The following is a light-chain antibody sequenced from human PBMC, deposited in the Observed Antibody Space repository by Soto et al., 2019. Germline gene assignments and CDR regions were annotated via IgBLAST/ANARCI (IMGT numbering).Light chain of an antibody. CDR1: SSDVGGYNY. V-gene: IGLV2-14*01. Sequence: QSVLTQPASVSGSPGQSITISCTGTSSDVGGYNYVSWYQQHPGKAPKLMIYDVSNRPPGVSNRFSGSKSGNTASLTISGLQAEDEADYYCSSYTSSSTSHYVFGTGTKFTVL. CDR2: DVS. CDR3: SSYTSSSTSHYV. J-gene: IGLJ1*01.